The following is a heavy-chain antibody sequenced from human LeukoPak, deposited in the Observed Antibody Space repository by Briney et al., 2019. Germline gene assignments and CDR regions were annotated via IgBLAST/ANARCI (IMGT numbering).Heavy chain of an antibody. D-gene: IGHD2-2*01. Sequence: GASVKVSCKASGYTFTGYYMHWVRQAPGQGLEWMGWINPNSGGTNYAQKFQGWVTMTRDTSISTAYMELNRLRSDDTAVYYCARGDIVVVPPAHAFDIWGQGTMVTVSS. CDR3: ARGDIVVVPPAHAFDI. CDR2: INPNSGGT. J-gene: IGHJ3*02. CDR1: GYTFTGYY. V-gene: IGHV1-2*04.